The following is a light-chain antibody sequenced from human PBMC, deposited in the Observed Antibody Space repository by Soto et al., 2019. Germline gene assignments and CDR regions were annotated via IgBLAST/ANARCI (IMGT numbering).Light chain of an antibody. J-gene: IGKJ2*01. V-gene: IGKV2-28*01. CDR3: MQALQAPGT. CDR1: QSLLYSNGKNY. CDR2: LGS. Sequence: DIVMTQSPLSLPVTPGEPASISCRSSQSLLYSNGKNYLDWYLQKPGQSPQLLIYLGSSRASGVPDRFSGSGSGTDFTLKISRVVAEDAGVYYCMQALQAPGTFGQGTKLEIK.